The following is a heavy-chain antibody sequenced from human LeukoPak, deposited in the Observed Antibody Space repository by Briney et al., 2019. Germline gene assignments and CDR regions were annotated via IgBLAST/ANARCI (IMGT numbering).Heavy chain of an antibody. CDR2: IYHSGST. CDR1: GASIRSGRNY. D-gene: IGHD5-18*01. CDR3: ARRRYKYGFDS. Sequence: SETLSLTCNVSGASIRSGRNYWGWIRQSPGKGLEWIGGIYHSGSTNYNPSLKSRVTISVDKSKNQFSLRLTSVTTADTAVFYCARRRYKYGFDSWGQGTLVIVS. V-gene: IGHV4-39*07. J-gene: IGHJ4*02.